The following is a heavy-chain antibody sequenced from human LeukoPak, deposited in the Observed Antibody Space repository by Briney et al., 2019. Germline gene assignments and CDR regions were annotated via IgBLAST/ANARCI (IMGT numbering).Heavy chain of an antibody. CDR1: GFTFNSYE. Sequence: GGSLRLSCAASGFTFNSYEMHWVRQAPGKGLEWVSSISSSGSYIYYADSLKGRFTISRDNAKKSLYLQMNSLRAEDTAVYYCAGILEWAFDYWGQGTLVTVSS. CDR2: ISSSGSYI. D-gene: IGHD3-3*01. CDR3: AGILEWAFDY. J-gene: IGHJ4*02. V-gene: IGHV3-21*01.